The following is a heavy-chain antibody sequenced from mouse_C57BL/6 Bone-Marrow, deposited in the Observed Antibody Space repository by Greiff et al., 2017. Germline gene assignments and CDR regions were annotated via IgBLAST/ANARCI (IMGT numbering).Heavy chain of an antibody. Sequence: EVQRVESGGGLVQPGGSLKLSCAASGFTFSDYYMYWVRQTPEKRLEWVAYISNGGGSTYYPATVKGRFTISRDNAKNTLYLQMSRLKSEDTAMYYCARQRTCYSDWYFDVWGTGTTVTVSS. V-gene: IGHV5-12*01. CDR2: ISNGGGST. J-gene: IGHJ1*03. D-gene: IGHD2-12*01. CDR1: GFTFSDYY. CDR3: ARQRTCYSDWYFDV.